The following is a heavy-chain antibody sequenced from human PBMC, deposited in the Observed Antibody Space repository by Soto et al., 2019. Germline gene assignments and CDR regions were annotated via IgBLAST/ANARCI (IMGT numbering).Heavy chain of an antibody. D-gene: IGHD2-2*01. J-gene: IGHJ5*02. V-gene: IGHV1-69*02. Sequence: QVQLVQSGAEVKKPGSSVKVSCKASGGTFSSYTISWVRQAPGQGLEWMGRIIPILGIANYAQKFQGRVTITADKSTSTAYMELSSLRSEDTAVYYCARSCNSTSCYLRFPYNWFDPWGQGTLVTVSS. CDR2: IIPILGIA. CDR3: ARSCNSTSCYLRFPYNWFDP. CDR1: GGTFSSYT.